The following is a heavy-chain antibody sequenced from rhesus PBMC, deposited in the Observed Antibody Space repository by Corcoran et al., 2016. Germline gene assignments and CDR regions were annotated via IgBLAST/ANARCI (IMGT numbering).Heavy chain of an antibody. CDR1: GGSISGYYY. V-gene: IGHV4-73*01. J-gene: IGHJ4*01. D-gene: IGHD2-39*01. CDR3: ARVGSRGNYFDY. Sequence: QVKLQQWGGGLVNPSETLSLTCAVYGGSISGYYYLRWIRQPPGKGLEWIGNIDGNSASTNYNPPHKNRVTISKDTSKNKFSLKLSSVTAADTAVYYCARVGSRGNYFDYWGQGVLVTVSS. CDR2: IDGNSAST.